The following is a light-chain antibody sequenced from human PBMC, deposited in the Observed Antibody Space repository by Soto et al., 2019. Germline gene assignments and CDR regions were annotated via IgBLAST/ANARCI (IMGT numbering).Light chain of an antibody. J-gene: IGKJ1*01. Sequence: EIRMTQSPATLSVSPGDNATLSCRASQSVSSHVVWYQQKPGQAPRLLISDSSTRAPGIPARFSGSGSGTEFTLTIISLQSDDFAVYYCQQFGDWPSFGLGTKVEI. CDR3: QQFGDWPS. V-gene: IGKV3D-15*01. CDR1: QSVSSH. CDR2: DSS.